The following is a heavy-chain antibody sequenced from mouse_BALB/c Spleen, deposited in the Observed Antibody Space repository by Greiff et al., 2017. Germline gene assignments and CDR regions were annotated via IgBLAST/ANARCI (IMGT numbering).Heavy chain of an antibody. J-gene: IGHJ4*01. CDR2: ISDGGSYT. V-gene: IGHV5-4*02. D-gene: IGHD4-1*01. Sequence: DVKLVESGGGLVKPGGSLKLSCAASGFTFSDYYMYWVRQTPEKRLEWVATISDGGSYTYYPDSVKGRFTISRDNAKNNLYLQMSSLKSEDTAMYYCARDKSLTGYYAMDYWGQGTSVTVSS. CDR1: GFTFSDYY. CDR3: ARDKSLTGYYAMDY.